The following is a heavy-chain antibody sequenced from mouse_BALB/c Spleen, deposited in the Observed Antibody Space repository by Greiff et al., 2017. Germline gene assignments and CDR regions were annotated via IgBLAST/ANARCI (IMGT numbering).Heavy chain of an antibody. V-gene: IGHV1-18*01. CDR1: GYSFTGYT. CDR2: INPYNGGT. D-gene: IGHD1-2*01. Sequence: VQLQQSGPELVKPGASMKISCKASGYSFTGYTMNWVKQSHGKNLEWIGLINPYNGGTSYNQKFKGKATLTVDKSSSTAYMELLSLTSEDSAVYYCARAEAFITTATAWFAYWGQGTLVTVSA. J-gene: IGHJ3*01. CDR3: ARAEAFITTATAWFAY.